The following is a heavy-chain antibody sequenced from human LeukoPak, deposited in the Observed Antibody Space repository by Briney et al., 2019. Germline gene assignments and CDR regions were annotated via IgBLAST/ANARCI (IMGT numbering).Heavy chain of an antibody. Sequence: GGSLRLSCAASGFTFSSYSMNWVRQAPGKGLEWVSYISSSNSTIYYADSVKGRFTISRDNAKNSLYLQMNSLRAEDTAVYYCARDPRGPTGYDHSGRDSFDYWGQGTLVTVSS. CDR3: ARDPRGPTGYDHSGRDSFDY. J-gene: IGHJ4*02. V-gene: IGHV3-48*01. D-gene: IGHD3-22*01. CDR2: ISSSNSTI. CDR1: GFTFSSYS.